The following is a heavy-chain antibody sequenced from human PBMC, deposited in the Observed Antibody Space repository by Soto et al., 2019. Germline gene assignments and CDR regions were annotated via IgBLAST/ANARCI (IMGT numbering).Heavy chain of an antibody. CDR2: INHSGST. CDR1: GGSFSGYY. Sequence: SETLSLTCAVYGGSFSGYYWSWIRQPPGKGLEWIGEINHSGSTNYNPSLKSRVTISVDTSKNQFSLKLSSVTAADTAVYYCARESGIAVAGTEGGSYYYYGMDVWGQGTTVTVSS. CDR3: ARESGIAVAGTEGGSYYYYGMDV. V-gene: IGHV4-34*01. D-gene: IGHD6-19*01. J-gene: IGHJ6*02.